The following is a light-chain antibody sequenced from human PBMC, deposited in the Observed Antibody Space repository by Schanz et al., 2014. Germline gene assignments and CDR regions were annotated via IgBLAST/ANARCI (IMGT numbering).Light chain of an antibody. CDR2: SDN. V-gene: IGLV1-44*01. Sequence: QSVLTQPPSASGTPGQRVTISCSGSSSNIGSNTVNWYQQLPGTAPKLLIYSDNQRPSGVPDRFSGSKSGTSASLAISGLQSDDEADYYCSSFTSSSSCLFGGGTKLTVL. CDR1: SSNIGSNT. CDR3: SSFTSSSSCL. J-gene: IGLJ2*01.